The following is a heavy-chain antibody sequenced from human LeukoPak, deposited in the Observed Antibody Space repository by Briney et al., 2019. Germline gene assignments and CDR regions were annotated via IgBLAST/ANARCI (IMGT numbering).Heavy chain of an antibody. V-gene: IGHV3-74*01. CDR2: INSDGSST. Sequence: PGGSLRLSCAASGFTFSSYWMHWVRQAPGKGLVWVSRINSDGSSTSYADSVKGRFTISRDNAKNSLYLQMNSLRAEDTALYYCAKGWWEPRYYFDYWGQGTLVTVSS. D-gene: IGHD2-15*01. CDR1: GFTFSSYW. J-gene: IGHJ4*02. CDR3: AKGWWEPRYYFDY.